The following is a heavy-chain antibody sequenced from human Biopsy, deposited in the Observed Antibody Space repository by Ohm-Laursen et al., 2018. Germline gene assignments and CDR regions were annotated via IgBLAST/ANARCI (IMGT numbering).Heavy chain of an antibody. J-gene: IGHJ6*02. D-gene: IGHD4-11*01. CDR2: MYSSGST. CDR1: GGSISNYY. Sequence: SQTLSLTCYVSGGSISNYYWSWIRQPAGKGLEWVGRMYSSGSTNYNPSLKSRVTMSFDTSKNQFSLTLSSVTAADTAVYYCARDSGILNYGNFKYYHYYGMDVWGQGTKVTVSS. CDR3: ARDSGILNYGNFKYYHYYGMDV. V-gene: IGHV4-4*07.